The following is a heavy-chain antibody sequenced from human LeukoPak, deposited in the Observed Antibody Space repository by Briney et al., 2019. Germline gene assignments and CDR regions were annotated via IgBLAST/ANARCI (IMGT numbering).Heavy chain of an antibody. CDR3: ARSRYCTNGICSYFDY. D-gene: IGHD2-8*01. Sequence: GGSLRLSCAASGFTLSNYWMSWVRQAPGKGLEWVANIKQDGSEKYSVDSVKGRFTISRDNAKNSLYPQMNSLRAEDTAVYYCARSRYCTNGICSYFDYWGQGILVTVSS. CDR2: IKQDGSEK. V-gene: IGHV3-7*03. J-gene: IGHJ4*02. CDR1: GFTLSNYW.